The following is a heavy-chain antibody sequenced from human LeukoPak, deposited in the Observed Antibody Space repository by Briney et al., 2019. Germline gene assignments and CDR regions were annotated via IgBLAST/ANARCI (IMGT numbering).Heavy chain of an antibody. J-gene: IGHJ4*02. Sequence: GGSLRLSCSASGFTFSSYWMSWVRQAPGKGLEWVANIKQDGSEKYYVDSVKGRFTISRDNAKNSLYQQMNSLRAEDTAVYYCARGKGIGAPSYWGQGTLVTVSS. CDR1: GFTFSSYW. D-gene: IGHD3-16*01. V-gene: IGHV3-7*03. CDR3: ARGKGIGAPSY. CDR2: IKQDGSEK.